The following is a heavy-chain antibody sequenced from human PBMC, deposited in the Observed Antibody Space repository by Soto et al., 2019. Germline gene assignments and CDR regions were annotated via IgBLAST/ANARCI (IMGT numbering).Heavy chain of an antibody. J-gene: IGHJ6*02. V-gene: IGHV1-69*13. CDR1: GGTFSSYA. D-gene: IGHD6-25*01. CDR3: ASGQTWGVGRVSGYGKIYGMDX. CDR2: IIPIFGTA. Sequence: VASVKVSCKASGGTFSSYAISWVRQAPGQGPEWRGGIIPIFGTANYAQKFQGRVTITSEESTSTAYMELSSLRSEDTAVYYCASGQTWGVGRVSGYGKIYGMDXWGQGTTVTVS.